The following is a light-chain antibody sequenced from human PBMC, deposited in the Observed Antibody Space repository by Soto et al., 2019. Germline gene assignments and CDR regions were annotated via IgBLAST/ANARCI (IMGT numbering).Light chain of an antibody. CDR1: SSDVGGYNY. V-gene: IGLV2-8*01. CDR2: EVS. CDR3: SSYAGSNNVV. J-gene: IGLJ2*01. Sequence: QSVLTQPPSASGSPGQSVTISCTGTSSDVGGYNYVSWYQQHPGKAPKLMIYEVSKRPSGVPDRFSGSKSGNTASLTVSGLQAEDEADYYCSSYAGSNNVVFGGETKL.